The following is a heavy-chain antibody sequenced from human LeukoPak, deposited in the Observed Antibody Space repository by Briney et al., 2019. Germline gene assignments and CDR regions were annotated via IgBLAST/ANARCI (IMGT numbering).Heavy chain of an antibody. J-gene: IGHJ1*01. CDR1: GFTFSSYA. CDR3: AKVGSSGSQYFQH. V-gene: IGHV3-23*01. CDR2: ISGSGGST. D-gene: IGHD6-19*01. Sequence: GGSLRLSCAASGFTFSSYAMSWVRQAPGKGLEWVSAISGSGGSTYYADSVKGRFTISRDNAKNSLYLQMNSLRAEDTALYYCAKVGSSGSQYFQHWGQGTLVTVSS.